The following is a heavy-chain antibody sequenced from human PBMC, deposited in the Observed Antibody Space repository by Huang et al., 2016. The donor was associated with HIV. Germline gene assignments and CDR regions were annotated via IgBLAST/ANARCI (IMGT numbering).Heavy chain of an antibody. CDR3: AKDLTYTFGRHFDY. V-gene: IGHV3-30*02. CDR2: IRYDGNNY. CDR1: GFTFGCFG. Sequence: QVQLVESGGGVVQPGGSLRLSCTASGFTFGCFGMHWVRQGPGNGLELLALIRYDGNNYYYGDSVRGRFTISRDNSKDTLYLQMNRLRPDASAVYYCAKDLTYTFGRHFDYWGRGTLVTVSS. D-gene: IGHD3-3*01. J-gene: IGHJ4*02.